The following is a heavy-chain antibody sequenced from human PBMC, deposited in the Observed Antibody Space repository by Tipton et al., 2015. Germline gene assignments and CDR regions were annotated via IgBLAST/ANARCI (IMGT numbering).Heavy chain of an antibody. CDR2: IYYNGNT. J-gene: IGHJ4*02. Sequence: GLVKPSETLSLSCSVSGGSISNYFWGWIRQPPGKGLEWIGNIYYNGNTNYNASLRSRVTISLDTSKNQFSLELTSVTAADTAVYYCARHRGVGGLADYWGRGTLVTVSS. CDR3: ARHRGVGGLADY. D-gene: IGHD3-10*01. V-gene: IGHV4-59*01. CDR1: GGSISNYF.